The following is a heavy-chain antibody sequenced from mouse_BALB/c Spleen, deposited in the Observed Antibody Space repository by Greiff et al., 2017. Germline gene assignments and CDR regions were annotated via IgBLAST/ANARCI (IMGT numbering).Heavy chain of an antibody. CDR1: GFTFSDYG. J-gene: IGHJ4*01. V-gene: IGHV5-15*02. D-gene: IGHD1-1*01. Sequence: EVQLVESGGGLVQPGGSRKLSCAASGFTFSDYGMAWVRQAPGKGPEWVAFISNLAYSIYYADTVTGRFTISRENAKNTLYLEMSSLRSEDTAMYYCARGTTEDYYAMDYWGQGTSVTVSS. CDR3: ARGTTEDYYAMDY. CDR2: ISNLAYSI.